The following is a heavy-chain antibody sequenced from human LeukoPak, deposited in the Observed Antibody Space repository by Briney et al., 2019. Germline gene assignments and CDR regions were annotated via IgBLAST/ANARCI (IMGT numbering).Heavy chain of an antibody. CDR2: IIPIFGTA. J-gene: IGHJ4*02. CDR3: ARERAVGWELIDY. Sequence: SVKVSCKASGGTFGSYAISWVRQAPGQGLGWMGGIIPIFGTANYAQKFQGRVTITTDESTSTAYMELSSLRSEATAVYYCARERAVGWELIDYWGQGTLVTVSS. D-gene: IGHD6-19*01. CDR1: GGTFGSYA. V-gene: IGHV1-69*05.